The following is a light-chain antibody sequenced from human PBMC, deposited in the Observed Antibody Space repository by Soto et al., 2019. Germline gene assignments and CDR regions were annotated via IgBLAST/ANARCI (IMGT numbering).Light chain of an antibody. CDR2: GAS. CDR3: QQYGSSLYT. CDR1: QSVSSSY. V-gene: IGKV3-20*01. J-gene: IGKJ2*01. Sequence: EIVLTQSPGTLSLSPGERATLSCRASQSVSSSYLAWYQQKPGQAPRLLIYGASSRATGIPDRLSGSGSGTDFTLTIRRLGPEDFAVYYCQQYGSSLYTFGQGTKLEIK.